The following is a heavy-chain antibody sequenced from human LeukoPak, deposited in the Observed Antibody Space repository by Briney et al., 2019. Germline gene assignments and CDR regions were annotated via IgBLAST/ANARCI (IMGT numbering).Heavy chain of an antibody. Sequence: GKSLKISSKGSGYSFTSYWIGWVSRMPREGLEWMGLIYPGDSDTRYSPSFQGQVTISADKSISTAYLQWSSLKASDTAMYYCARGDSSDYWGQGTLVTVSS. V-gene: IGHV5-51*01. CDR3: ARGDSSDY. CDR2: IYPGDSDT. CDR1: GYSFTSYW. J-gene: IGHJ4*02.